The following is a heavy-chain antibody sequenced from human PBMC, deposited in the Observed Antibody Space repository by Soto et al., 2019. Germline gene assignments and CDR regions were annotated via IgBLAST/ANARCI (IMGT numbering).Heavy chain of an antibody. Sequence: EVQLVESGGGVVQPGGSLRLSCTASGFTFGDYTMNWVRQAPGNGLEWVSLITWDGINIEYADSVRGRFTISRDNSKNSLYLQMNGLRHEDTAFYYCAKDGIAWHWGQGTLVTVAS. V-gene: IGHV3-43*01. CDR2: ITWDGINI. J-gene: IGHJ4*02. D-gene: IGHD2-15*01. CDR3: AKDGIAWH. CDR1: GFTFGDYT.